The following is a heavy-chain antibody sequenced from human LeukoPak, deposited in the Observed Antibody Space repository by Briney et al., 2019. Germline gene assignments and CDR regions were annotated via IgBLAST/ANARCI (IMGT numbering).Heavy chain of an antibody. CDR2: ISYDGSNK. V-gene: IGHV3-30*04. J-gene: IGHJ4*02. CDR1: GFTFSSYA. CDR3: ARARGGQQLVVDY. D-gene: IGHD6-13*01. Sequence: SGGSLRLSCAASGFTFSSYAMHWVRQAPGKGLEWVAVISYDGSNKYYADSVKGRFTISRDNSKNTLYLQMNSLRAEDTAVYYCARARGGQQLVVDYWGQGTLVTNSS.